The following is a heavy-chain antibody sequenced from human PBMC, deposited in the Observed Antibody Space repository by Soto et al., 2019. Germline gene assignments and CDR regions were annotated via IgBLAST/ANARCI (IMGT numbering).Heavy chain of an antibody. CDR2: ISGTASRT. CDR3: ATSFRYFDN. CDR1: GFTPTTTP. Sequence: GESLKIPCAGSGFTPTTTPLSWVRQPPGKGLEWVTTISGTASRTYYLDSVKGRCFISRDNSKNTATLRMNKLTLDDTAVYYCATSFRYFDNWGQGTRVTVPS. V-gene: IGHV3-23*01. J-gene: IGHJ4*02. D-gene: IGHD3-9*01.